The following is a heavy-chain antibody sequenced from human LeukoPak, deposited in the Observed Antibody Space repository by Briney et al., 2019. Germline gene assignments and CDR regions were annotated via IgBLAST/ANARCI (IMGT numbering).Heavy chain of an antibody. J-gene: IGHJ6*03. CDR3: ARFSSGSYYYYMDV. CDR2: ISSSGSTI. D-gene: IGHD3-22*01. Sequence: GGSLRLSCAASGFTFSDYYMSWIRQAPGKGLEWVSYISSSGSTIYYADSVKGRFTISRDNAKNSLYLQMNSLRAEDTAVYYCARFSSGSYYYYMDVWGKGTTVTVSS. V-gene: IGHV3-11*01. CDR1: GFTFSDYY.